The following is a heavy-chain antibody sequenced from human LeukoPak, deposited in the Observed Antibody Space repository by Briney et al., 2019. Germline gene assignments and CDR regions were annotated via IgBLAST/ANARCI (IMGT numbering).Heavy chain of an antibody. CDR3: ARDHSGSYSDYFDY. CDR2: INHSGSS. Sequence: SETLSLTCAVYGGSFSGYYWGWIRQPPGKGLEWIGEINHSGSSNYNPSLKSRVTISVDTSKNQFSLKLSSVTAADTAVYYCARDHSGSYSDYFDYWGQGTLVTVSS. CDR1: GGSFSGYY. D-gene: IGHD1-26*01. V-gene: IGHV4-34*01. J-gene: IGHJ4*02.